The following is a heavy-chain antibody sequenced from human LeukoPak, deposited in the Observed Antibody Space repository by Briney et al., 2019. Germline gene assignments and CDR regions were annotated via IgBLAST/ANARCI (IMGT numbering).Heavy chain of an antibody. D-gene: IGHD2-8*01. CDR2: IRSKASGGTT. Sequence: GGSLRLSCSASGFTFSSYAMSWVRQAPGKGLEWVGFIRSKASGGTTDYATSVKGRFTVSRDDSKSIAYLQMNSLKIEDTAVYYCTRDFWGTNGAPGYWGQGALVTVSS. V-gene: IGHV3-49*04. CDR1: GFTFSSYA. J-gene: IGHJ4*02. CDR3: TRDFWGTNGAPGY.